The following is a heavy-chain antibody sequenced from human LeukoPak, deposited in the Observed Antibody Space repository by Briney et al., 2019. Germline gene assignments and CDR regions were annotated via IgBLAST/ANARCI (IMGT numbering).Heavy chain of an antibody. CDR3: AREGYCSSTNCYNFNY. CDR2: INHSGST. J-gene: IGHJ4*02. CDR1: GGSFRGYY. Sequence: SETLSLTCAVYGGSFRGYYWSWIRQPPGKGLEWIGEINHSGSTNYNPSLKSRVTISLDTSKNQISLKPSSVTAADTAVYYCAREGYCSSTNCYNFNYWGQGTLVTVSS. V-gene: IGHV4-34*01. D-gene: IGHD2-2*02.